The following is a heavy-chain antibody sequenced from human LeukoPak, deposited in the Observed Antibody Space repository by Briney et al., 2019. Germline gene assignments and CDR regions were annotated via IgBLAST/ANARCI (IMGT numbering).Heavy chain of an antibody. J-gene: IGHJ4*02. CDR3: ARDDRSNGHYFDY. CDR2: IYYSGIT. D-gene: IGHD2-8*01. Sequence: SQTLSLTCTLSGGSISSGGYYWSWIRQHPGKGLEWIGNIYYSGITYYNPSLKSRVTISVDPSKNQFSHKLSSVTAADTAVYYCARDDRSNGHYFDYWGQGTLVTVSS. CDR1: GGSISSGGYY. V-gene: IGHV4-31*03.